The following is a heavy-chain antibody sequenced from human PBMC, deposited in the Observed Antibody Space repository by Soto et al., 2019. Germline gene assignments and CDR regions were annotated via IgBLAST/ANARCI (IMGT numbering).Heavy chain of an antibody. Sequence: GASVKVSCKASGGTFSSYTIIWVRQAPGQGLEWMGRIIPILGIANYAQKFQGRVTITADKSTSTAYMELSSLRSEDTAVYYCARGVPTNGGYYYYYYGMDVWGQGTTVTVSS. J-gene: IGHJ6*02. CDR1: GGTFSSYT. V-gene: IGHV1-69*02. CDR2: IIPILGIA. CDR3: ARGVPTNGGYYYYYYGMDV. D-gene: IGHD5-12*01.